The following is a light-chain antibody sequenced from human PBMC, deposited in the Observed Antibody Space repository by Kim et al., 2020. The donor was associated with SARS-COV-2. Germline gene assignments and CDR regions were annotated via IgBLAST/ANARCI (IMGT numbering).Light chain of an antibody. V-gene: IGKV1-5*03. CDR1: QSISTW. J-gene: IGKJ2*01. CDR3: QKYNSYPYT. Sequence: DFQMTQSPSTLSASVGDRVTITCRASQSISTWLAWYQQKPGKAPKLLIYKASSLESGVPSRFSGSGSGTEFTLTISSLQPDDFATYYCQKYNSYPYTFGQGTKLEI. CDR2: KAS.